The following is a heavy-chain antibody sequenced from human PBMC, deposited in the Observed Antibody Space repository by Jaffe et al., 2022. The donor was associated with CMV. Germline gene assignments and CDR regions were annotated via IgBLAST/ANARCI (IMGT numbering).Heavy chain of an antibody. CDR2: IYRDGTST. CDR3: ARGWRSAITPLDY. D-gene: IGHD2-15*01. Sequence: EVQLVETGGGLIQPGGSLRLSCAASGFTVSSNFMSWVRQAPGKGLEWVSVIYRDGTSTYYADSVKGRFTISRDNSKNTLYLQMNSLSAEDTAVYYCARGWRSAITPLDYWGQGTLVTVSS. J-gene: IGHJ4*02. V-gene: IGHV3-53*02. CDR1: GFTVSSNF.